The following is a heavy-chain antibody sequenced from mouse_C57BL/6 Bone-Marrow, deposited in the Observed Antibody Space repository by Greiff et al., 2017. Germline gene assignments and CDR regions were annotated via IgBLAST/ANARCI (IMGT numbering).Heavy chain of an antibody. CDR3: TTCSYDYPFAY. V-gene: IGHV14-4*01. CDR2: IDPENGDT. CDR1: GFNIKDDY. Sequence: DVQLQESGAELVRPGASVKLSCTASGFNIKDDYMHWVKQRPEQGLEWIGWIDPENGDTEYASKFQGKATITADPSSNTAYLQLSSLTSEDTAVYYCTTCSYDYPFAYWGQGTLVTVSA. D-gene: IGHD2-4*01. J-gene: IGHJ3*01.